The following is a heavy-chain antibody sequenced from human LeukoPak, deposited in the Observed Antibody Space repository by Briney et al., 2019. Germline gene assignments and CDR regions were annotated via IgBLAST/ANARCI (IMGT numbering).Heavy chain of an antibody. J-gene: IGHJ5*02. Sequence: PSETLSLTCTVSGGSISSYYWSWIRQPPGKGLEWIGYIYYSGSTNYNPSLKSRVTISVDTSKNQFSLKLSSVTAADTAVYYCARTYRGQWLEDWFDPWGQGTLVTVSS. V-gene: IGHV4-59*08. CDR1: GGSISSYY. CDR3: ARTYRGQWLEDWFDP. D-gene: IGHD6-19*01. CDR2: IYYSGST.